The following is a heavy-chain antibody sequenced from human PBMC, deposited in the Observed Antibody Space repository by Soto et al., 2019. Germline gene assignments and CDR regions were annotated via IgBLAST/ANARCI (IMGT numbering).Heavy chain of an antibody. CDR1: GDSVSSGNKY. CDR2: IFSSGTT. J-gene: IGHJ6*02. V-gene: IGHV4-30-4*01. CDR3: ARVPSPFDYYYAMDV. D-gene: IGHD3-16*01. Sequence: SETLSLTCTVSGDSVSSGNKYWSWIRQAPGKGLEWIGYIFSSGTTYYNPSLKSRLTMSLDTSQNQFSLRLASVTDADSAVYYCARVPSPFDYYYAMDVWGQGTTVTVSS.